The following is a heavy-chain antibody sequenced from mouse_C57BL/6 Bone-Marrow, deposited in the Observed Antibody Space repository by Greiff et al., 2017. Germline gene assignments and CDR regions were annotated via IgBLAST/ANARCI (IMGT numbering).Heavy chain of an antibody. D-gene: IGHD2-2*01. CDR2: IYPGGGYT. Sequence: VQLQQSGAELVRPGTSVKMSCKASGYTFTNYWIGWAKQRPGHGLEWIGDIYPGGGYTNYTEKFKGKATLTADKSSSTAYMQFSSLTSEDSAIYYCARVGDIWLRRRGDYYAMDYWGQGTSVTVSS. CDR1: GYTFTNYW. V-gene: IGHV1-63*01. J-gene: IGHJ4*01. CDR3: ARVGDIWLRRRGDYYAMDY.